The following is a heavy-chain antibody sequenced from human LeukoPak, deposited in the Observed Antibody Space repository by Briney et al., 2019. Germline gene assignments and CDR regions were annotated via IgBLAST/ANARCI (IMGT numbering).Heavy chain of an antibody. Sequence: PGGSLRLSCAASGFTVSSNYMSWVRQAPGKGLEWVSVIYSGGSTYYADSVKGRFTVSRDNSKNTLYLQMNSLRAEDTAVYYCARDGRRDSDAFDIWGQGTMVTVSS. CDR3: ARDGRRDSDAFDI. CDR1: GFTVSSNY. CDR2: IYSGGST. D-gene: IGHD1-1*01. V-gene: IGHV3-66*01. J-gene: IGHJ3*02.